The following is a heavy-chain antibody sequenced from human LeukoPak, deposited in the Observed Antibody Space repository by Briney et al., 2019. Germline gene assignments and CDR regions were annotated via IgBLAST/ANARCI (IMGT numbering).Heavy chain of an antibody. CDR3: ARAPLMITFGGVGPYYYMDV. J-gene: IGHJ6*03. D-gene: IGHD3-16*01. Sequence: GGSLRLSCAASGFTFSSYSMNWVRQAPGKGLEWVSSISSSSSYIYYADSVKGRFTISRDNAKNSLYLQMNSLRAEDTAVYYCARAPLMITFGGVGPYYYMDVWGKGTTVTVSS. CDR2: ISSSSSYI. V-gene: IGHV3-21*01. CDR1: GFTFSSYS.